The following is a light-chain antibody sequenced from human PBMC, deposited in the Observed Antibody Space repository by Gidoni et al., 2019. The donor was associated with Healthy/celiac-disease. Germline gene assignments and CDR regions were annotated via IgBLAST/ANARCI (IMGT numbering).Light chain of an antibody. V-gene: IGLV2-14*01. CDR3: SSYTSSSTLQV. J-gene: IGLJ1*01. CDR2: DVS. CDR1: SSDVGGYNY. Sequence: QSPLTQPASAPGSPRQASTISCTGTSSDVGGYNYVSWYQQHPCNAPKLMIYDVSKRPSGVSNRFSGSKSGNTASLTISGLQAEDEADYYCSSYTSSSTLQVFGTGTKVTVL.